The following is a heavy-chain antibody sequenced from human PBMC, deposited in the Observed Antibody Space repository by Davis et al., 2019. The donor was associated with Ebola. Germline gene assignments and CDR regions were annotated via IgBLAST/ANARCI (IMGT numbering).Heavy chain of an antibody. Sequence: GESLKISCAASGFTFSSYAMHWVRQAPGKGLEWVAVISYDGSNKYYADSVKGRFTISRDNSKNTLYLQMNSLRAEDTAVYYCARDRSPHYYDSSVWDFDYWGQGTLVTVSS. CDR1: GFTFSSYA. D-gene: IGHD3-22*01. J-gene: IGHJ4*02. V-gene: IGHV3-30-3*01. CDR3: ARDRSPHYYDSSVWDFDY. CDR2: ISYDGSNK.